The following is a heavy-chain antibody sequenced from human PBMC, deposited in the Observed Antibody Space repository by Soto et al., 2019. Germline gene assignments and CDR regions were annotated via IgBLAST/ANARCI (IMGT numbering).Heavy chain of an antibody. CDR1: GFTFSSYG. V-gene: IGHV3-33*01. Sequence: QVQLVESGGGVVQPGRSLRLSCAAPGFTFSSYGMHWVRQAPGKGLEWVAVIWYDGSNKYYAESVKGRFTISRDNSKNTWYLQMNSLRAEDTAVYYCARDPIFTSYYDSSGYSFDYWGLGTLVTVSS. CDR2: IWYDGSNK. CDR3: ARDPIFTSYYDSSGYSFDY. J-gene: IGHJ4*02. D-gene: IGHD3-22*01.